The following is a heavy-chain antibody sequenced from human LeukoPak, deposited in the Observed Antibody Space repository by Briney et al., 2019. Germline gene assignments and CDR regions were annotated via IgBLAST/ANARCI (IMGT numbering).Heavy chain of an antibody. J-gene: IGHJ4*02. V-gene: IGHV3-53*01. CDR2: IYSGGST. D-gene: IGHD2-15*01. CDR1: GFTFSSYA. Sequence: GGSLRLSCAASGFTFSSYAMSWVRQAPGKGLEWVSVIYSGGSTYYADSVKGRFTISRDNSKNTLYLQMNSLRAEDTAVYYCARASGGRGPVDYWGQGTLVTVSS. CDR3: ARASGGRGPVDY.